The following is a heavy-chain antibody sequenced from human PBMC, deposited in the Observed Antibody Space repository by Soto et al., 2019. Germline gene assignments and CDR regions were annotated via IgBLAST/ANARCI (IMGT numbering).Heavy chain of an antibody. D-gene: IGHD2-8*01. J-gene: IGHJ6*02. CDR1: GGSISSGGYY. Sequence: QVQLQESGPGLVKPSETLSFTCNFSGGSISSGGYYWSWIRQLPGKGLEWIGYIYHRGGTYYNPALKRRITISVDTSKNQFSPKMTSVTAADTAVYFCARAPGRMMNALRYYYGLDVWGQGTTVTVSS. CDR3: ARAPGRMMNALRYYYGLDV. V-gene: IGHV4-31*02. CDR2: IYHRGGT.